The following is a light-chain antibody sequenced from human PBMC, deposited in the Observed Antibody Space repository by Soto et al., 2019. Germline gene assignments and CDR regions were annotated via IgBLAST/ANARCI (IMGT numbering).Light chain of an antibody. J-gene: IGKJ4*01. V-gene: IGKV1-5*03. CDR2: KAS. CDR3: QQYNIYPLT. Sequence: IQMTQSPSTLPASLGDRVTITCRASQSISSWLAWYQQKPGKGPKLLIYKASSLESGVPSRFRGSESGTEFTLTISSLQPDDFETYYCQQYNIYPLTFGGGTKVDIK. CDR1: QSISSW.